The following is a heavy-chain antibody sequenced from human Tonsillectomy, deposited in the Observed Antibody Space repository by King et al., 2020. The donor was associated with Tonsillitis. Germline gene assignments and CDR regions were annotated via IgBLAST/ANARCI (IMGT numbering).Heavy chain of an antibody. CDR3: AREVLDVSAATHRFYTMDV. D-gene: IGHD6-25*01. CDR2: INTDGSST. CDR1: GFTFSTYW. Sequence: VQLVESGGGLIQPGGSLRLSCAASGFTFSTYWMHWVRQGPGKGLVWVSRINTDGSSTSYADSVRGRFTISRDNAKNTLSLQMNSLRAEDTAVYYCAREVLDVSAATHRFYTMDVWGQGTTVTVSS. V-gene: IGHV3-74*01. J-gene: IGHJ6*02.